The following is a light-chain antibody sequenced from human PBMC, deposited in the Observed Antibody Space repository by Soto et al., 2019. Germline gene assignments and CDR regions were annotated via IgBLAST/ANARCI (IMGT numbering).Light chain of an antibody. J-gene: IGKJ4*01. V-gene: IGKV3-11*01. CDR1: QSVTNS. CDR2: DAS. CDR3: QQHISWPLT. Sequence: EIVLTQSPVTLSLSPGERATLSCRASQSVTNSLAWYQQKPGQAPRLLVYDASNRATGIPTRFSGSGSGTDFTLTISNLDPEDFAVYYCQQHISWPLTFGGGTKVEIK.